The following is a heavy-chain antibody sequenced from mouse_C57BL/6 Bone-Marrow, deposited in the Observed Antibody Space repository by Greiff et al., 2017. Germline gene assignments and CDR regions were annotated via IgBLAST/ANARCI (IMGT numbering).Heavy chain of an antibody. CDR3: ASYDGYYLYYYAMDY. Sequence: EVQLQESGPVLVKPGASVKMSCKASGYTFTDYYMNWVKQSHGKSLEWIGVINPYNGGTSYNQKFKGKATLTVDKSSSTAYMELNSLTSEDSAVYYCASYDGYYLYYYAMDYWGQGTSVTVSS. J-gene: IGHJ4*01. D-gene: IGHD2-3*01. CDR1: GYTFTDYY. V-gene: IGHV1-19*01. CDR2: INPYNGGT.